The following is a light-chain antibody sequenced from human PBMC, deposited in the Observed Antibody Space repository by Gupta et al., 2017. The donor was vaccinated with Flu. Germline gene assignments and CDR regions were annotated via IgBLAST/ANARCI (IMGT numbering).Light chain of an antibody. CDR3: NAYTGTNTLVV. J-gene: IGLJ3*02. CDR2: EVS. V-gene: IGLV2-14*01. CDR1: GCNY. Sequence: GCNYVPWYQQNPGQAPVLMIYEVSNRPSGVSERFSGSKSDNTATLTITRVEAGDEADYYCNAYTGTNTLVVFGGGTKLTVL.